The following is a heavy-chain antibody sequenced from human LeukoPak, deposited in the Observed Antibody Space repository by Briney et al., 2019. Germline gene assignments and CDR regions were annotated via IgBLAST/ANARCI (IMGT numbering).Heavy chain of an antibody. Sequence: WGSLRLSCAASGFTFSNYGMYWVRQAPGKGLEWVTFIRYDGSNKYYADSVKGRFTISRDNSKNTLYLQMNSLRAEDTAVYYWARGGDNRCHNWFDPRGQGTLGNVSS. CDR3: ARGGDNRCHNWFDP. CDR2: IRYDGSNK. V-gene: IGHV3-30*02. CDR1: GFTFSNYG. J-gene: IGHJ5*02. D-gene: IGHD2/OR15-2a*01.